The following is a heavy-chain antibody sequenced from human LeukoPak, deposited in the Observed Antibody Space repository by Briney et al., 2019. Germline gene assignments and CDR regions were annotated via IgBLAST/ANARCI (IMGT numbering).Heavy chain of an antibody. Sequence: PGGSLRLSCAASGFTVSSNYMSWVRQAPGKGLEWVSVIYSGGSTYYADSVKGRFTISRDNSKNTLYLQMNSLRAEDTAVYYCARDQSVSYQLLLNWFDPWGQGTLVTVSS. CDR2: IYSGGST. D-gene: IGHD2-2*01. CDR1: GFTVSSNY. V-gene: IGHV3-66*01. CDR3: ARDQSVSYQLLLNWFDP. J-gene: IGHJ5*02.